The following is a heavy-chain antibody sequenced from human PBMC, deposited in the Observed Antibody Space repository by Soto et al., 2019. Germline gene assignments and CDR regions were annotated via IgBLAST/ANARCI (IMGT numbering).Heavy chain of an antibody. D-gene: IGHD3-10*01. CDR3: ARTFYYYASGIYRPPVY. Sequence: GESLKISCQGSGYSFTSYWIGWVRQMPGKGLEWMGIIYPGDSDTRYSPSFQGQVTISADKSISTAYLQWSSLRASDTAIYYCARTFYYYASGIYRPPVYWGQGTVVTVSS. CDR2: IYPGDSDT. J-gene: IGHJ4*02. CDR1: GYSFTSYW. V-gene: IGHV5-51*01.